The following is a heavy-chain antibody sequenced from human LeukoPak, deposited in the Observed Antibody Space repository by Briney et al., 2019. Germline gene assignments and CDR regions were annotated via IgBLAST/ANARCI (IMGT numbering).Heavy chain of an antibody. D-gene: IGHD4-17*01. V-gene: IGHV3-21*01. CDR1: GFTFDDYG. CDR3: ARDRATVTSNFDY. CDR2: ISSSSSYI. Sequence: PGGSLRLSCAASGFTFDDYGMNWVRQAPGKGLEWVSSISSSSSYIYYADSVKGRFTISRDNAKNSLYLQMSSLRAEDTAVYYCARDRATVTSNFDYWGQGTLVTVSS. J-gene: IGHJ4*02.